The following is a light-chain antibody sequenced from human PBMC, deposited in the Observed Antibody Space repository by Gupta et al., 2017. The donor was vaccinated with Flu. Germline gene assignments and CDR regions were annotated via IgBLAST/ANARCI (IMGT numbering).Light chain of an antibody. CDR2: TAS. Sequence: DIQLTQSPSFLSASVGDTVTITCRASQGIASFLAWYQQTPGTAPKLLIHTASTLQSGVPPRFSGSGSGTEFTLTISNLQPEDFANYYCQQLHTKHWTFGQGTKVEIK. V-gene: IGKV1-9*01. CDR3: QQLHTKHWT. CDR1: QGIASF. J-gene: IGKJ1*01.